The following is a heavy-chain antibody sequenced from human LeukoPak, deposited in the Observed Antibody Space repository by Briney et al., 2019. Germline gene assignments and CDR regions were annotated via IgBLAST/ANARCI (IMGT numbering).Heavy chain of an antibody. CDR3: ATPRAFYDTSGYYLDF. J-gene: IGHJ4*02. Sequence: SVKVSCKASGGTFSSYAISWVRQAPGQGLEWMGRIIPIFGTTNYAQKFQGRVTITTDESTSTAYMELSSLRSEDTAVFYCATPRAFYDTSGYYLDFWGQGTLVTVSS. CDR2: IIPIFGTT. D-gene: IGHD3-22*01. CDR1: GGTFSSYA. V-gene: IGHV1-69*05.